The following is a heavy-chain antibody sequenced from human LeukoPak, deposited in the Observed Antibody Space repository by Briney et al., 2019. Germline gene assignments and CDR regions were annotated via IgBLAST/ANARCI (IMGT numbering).Heavy chain of an antibody. CDR3: ASSSWSSEYFHY. CDR1: GFTFGSYA. CDR2: FYSGGST. Sequence: GGSLRLSCAASGFTFGSYAMSWVRQAPGKGLEWVSVFYSGGSTRYADSVKGRFTISRDNSKNTLYLQLNSLRAEDTAVYFCASSSWSSEYFHYWGQGTLVTVSS. D-gene: IGHD6-13*01. J-gene: IGHJ1*01. V-gene: IGHV3-66*01.